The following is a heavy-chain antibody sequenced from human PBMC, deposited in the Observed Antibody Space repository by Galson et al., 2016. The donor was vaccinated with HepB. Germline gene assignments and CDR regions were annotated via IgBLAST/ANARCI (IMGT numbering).Heavy chain of an antibody. CDR1: GFTFSNYW. CDR3: ATGGSRGISDAFGF. CDR2: LKQDGSDK. V-gene: IGHV3-7*01. D-gene: IGHD3-16*01. Sequence: SLRLSCAASGFTFSNYWMSWVRQAPGKGPECVANLKQDGSDKYYVDSVMGRFTISRDNAKNSLYLQMNSLSAEDTAVYYCATGGSRGISDAFGFWGQGTMVTVSS. J-gene: IGHJ3*01.